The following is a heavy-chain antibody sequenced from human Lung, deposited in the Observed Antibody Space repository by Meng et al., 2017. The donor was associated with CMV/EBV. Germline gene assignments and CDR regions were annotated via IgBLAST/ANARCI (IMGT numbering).Heavy chain of an antibody. CDR1: AGSISSGGYY. CDR3: ARASYGSGSPLGESWFDP. V-gene: IGHV4-31*03. Sequence: GHLQQSGPRIVKPSHTLSLPCTASAGSISSGGYYWGWIRQHPGKGLEWIGYIHSSGSTYYNPSLRSRLTISVDTSKNQFSLKLSSVTAADTAVYYCARASYGSGSPLGESWFDPWGQGTLVTVSS. CDR2: IHSSGST. J-gene: IGHJ5*02. D-gene: IGHD3-10*01.